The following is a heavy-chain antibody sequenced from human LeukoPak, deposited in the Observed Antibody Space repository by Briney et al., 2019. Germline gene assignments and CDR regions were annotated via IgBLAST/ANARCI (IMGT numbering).Heavy chain of an antibody. CDR2: ISWDGGST. V-gene: IGHV3-43*01. J-gene: IGHJ3*02. Sequence: GGSLRLSCAASGFTFDDYTMHWVRQAPGKGLEWVSLISWDGGSTYYADSVKGRFTISRDNSKNSLYLQMNSLRTEDTALYYCAKDFPGGSSDAFDIWGQGTMVTVSS. CDR1: GFTFDDYT. CDR3: AKDFPGGSSDAFDI. D-gene: IGHD1-26*01.